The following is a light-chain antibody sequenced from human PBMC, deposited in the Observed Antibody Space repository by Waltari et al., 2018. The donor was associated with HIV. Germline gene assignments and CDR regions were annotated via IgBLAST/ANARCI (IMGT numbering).Light chain of an antibody. CDR3: YSTDSSGNHWV. J-gene: IGLJ1*01. Sequence: SYELTQPPSVSVSPGQTARSPCSGDALPKKHADWYQQKTGQAPVLVIYEDSKRPSGIPERFSGSSSGTMATLTISGAQVEDEADYYCYSTDSSGNHWVFGTGTKVTVL. CDR2: EDS. CDR1: ALPKKH. V-gene: IGLV3-10*01.